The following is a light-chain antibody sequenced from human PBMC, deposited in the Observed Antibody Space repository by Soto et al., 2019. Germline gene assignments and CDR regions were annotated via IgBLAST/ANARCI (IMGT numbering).Light chain of an antibody. CDR1: QPIKTY. CDR3: QQSYSVPPYT. V-gene: IGKV1-39*01. J-gene: IGKJ2*01. Sequence: DIQMTQSPSSLSASVGDRVTITCRASQPIKTYLNWYQQKPGKAPKLLIFTASSLQSGVPSRFSGSGSGTDFTLTIINLQPEDFATYYCQQSYSVPPYTFGQGTKLEIK. CDR2: TAS.